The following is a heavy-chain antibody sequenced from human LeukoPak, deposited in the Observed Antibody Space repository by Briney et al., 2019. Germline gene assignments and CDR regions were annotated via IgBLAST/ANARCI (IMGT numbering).Heavy chain of an antibody. CDR3: ARDRGYCSGGSCYSGFYY. CDR2: IYSGGST. V-gene: IGHV3-66*01. CDR1: GFTVSNNY. J-gene: IGHJ4*02. Sequence: GGSLRLSCAASGFTVSNNYITWIRQAPGKGLEWVSVIYSGGSTYNADSVKGRFTISRDNSKNTLYLQMNSLRAEDTAVYYCARDRGYCSGGSCYSGFYYWGQGTLVTVSS. D-gene: IGHD2-15*01.